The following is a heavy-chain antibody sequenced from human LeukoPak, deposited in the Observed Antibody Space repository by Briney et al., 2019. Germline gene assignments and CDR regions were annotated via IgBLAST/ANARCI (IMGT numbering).Heavy chain of an antibody. CDR3: ARGGTLVRGVAILYGMDV. J-gene: IGHJ6*02. CDR1: GYSITSYD. Sequence: ASVMVSCRASGYSITSYDINWVRRAAGQGLEWVGWMNSNSGNTGYARKFQGRVTLTRDTSINTAYMEVNSLTSEDTAVYYCARGGTLVRGVAILYGMDVWGQGTTVTVSS. D-gene: IGHD3-10*01. CDR2: MNSNSGNT. V-gene: IGHV1-8*01.